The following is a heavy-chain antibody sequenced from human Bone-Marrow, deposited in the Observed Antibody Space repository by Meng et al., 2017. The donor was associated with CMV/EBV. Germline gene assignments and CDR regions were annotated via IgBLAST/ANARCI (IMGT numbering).Heavy chain of an antibody. CDR2: ISFDGNNK. CDR1: GITFSTYA. CDR3: AREPRPTSRGYGMAV. V-gene: IGHV3-30*04. Sequence: GESLKISCAASGITFSTYAMHWVRQAPGKGLEWVAVISFDGNNKYYADSVKGRFTISRDNSENTLYLQMNSLRAADTAVYYLAREPRPTSRGYGMAVWGRGPTVTCCS. J-gene: IGHJ6*01. D-gene: IGHD3-10*01.